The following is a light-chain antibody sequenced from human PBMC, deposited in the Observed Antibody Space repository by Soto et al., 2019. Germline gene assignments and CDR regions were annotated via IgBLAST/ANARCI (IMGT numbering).Light chain of an antibody. Sequence: DIQMTQSPSSVSASVGDRVTITCRASQGINSWLARSQQKPGKAPKLLIDTVSIWQSGVPSRFSGNGSGTDLALTITRLQAEDFATYYCQRANRFPLTVGGGTMVEVK. V-gene: IGKV1-12*01. CDR3: QRANRFPLT. CDR2: TVS. CDR1: QGINSW. J-gene: IGKJ4*01.